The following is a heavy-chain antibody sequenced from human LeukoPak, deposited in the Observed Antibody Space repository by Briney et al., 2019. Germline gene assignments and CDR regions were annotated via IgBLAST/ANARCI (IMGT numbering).Heavy chain of an antibody. CDR1: GFTFSSYS. CDR3: ARDFQGRTPLYYYYYMDV. Sequence: GGSLRLSCAASGFTFSSYSMNWVRQAPGKGLEWVSVIYSGGSTYYADSVKGRFTISRDNSKNTLYLQMNSLRAEDTAVYYCARDFQGRTPLYYYYYMDVWGKGTTVTISS. CDR2: IYSGGST. J-gene: IGHJ6*03. D-gene: IGHD1-14*01. V-gene: IGHV3-66*01.